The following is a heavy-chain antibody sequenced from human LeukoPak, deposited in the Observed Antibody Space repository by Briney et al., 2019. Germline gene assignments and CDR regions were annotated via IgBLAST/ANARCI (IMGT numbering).Heavy chain of an antibody. Sequence: PSETLSLTCTVSGGSLSGYYWTWIRQPPGKGLEWICYIYYSGNTNYNPSLKSRVTISVDTSKNQFSLQLTFVTAADTAIYYCARLRSNSFPDYWGQGTLVTVSS. CDR1: GGSLSGYY. D-gene: IGHD6-13*01. CDR3: ARLRSNSFPDY. CDR2: IYYSGNT. J-gene: IGHJ4*02. V-gene: IGHV4-59*01.